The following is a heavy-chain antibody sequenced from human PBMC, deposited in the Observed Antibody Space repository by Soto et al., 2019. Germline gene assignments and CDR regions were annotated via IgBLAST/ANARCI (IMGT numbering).Heavy chain of an antibody. CDR1: GGIFNSYG. CDR3: AKIRGGVYTT. V-gene: IGHV1-69*11. Sequence: QVHLVQSGAEVKKPGSSVKVSCNPSGGIFNSYGIIWVRQGPGQGLQWLGGINPLLGQRNYAEKFQGRLTITADDSRRTVYMELNNLRPEDTATYFCAKIRGGVYTTWGQGTLVTVSS. D-gene: IGHD3-10*01. CDR2: INPLLGQR. J-gene: IGHJ5*02.